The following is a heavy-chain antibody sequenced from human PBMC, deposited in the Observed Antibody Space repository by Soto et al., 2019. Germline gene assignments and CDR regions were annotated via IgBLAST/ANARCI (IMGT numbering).Heavy chain of an antibody. D-gene: IGHD5-12*01. V-gene: IGHV6-1*01. CDR3: AKGDNLGPKTGYAFDP. CDR2: TYFRSKWYN. Sequence: PSQTLSLTCAISGDSVSSNTASWNWIRQSPSRGLEWLGRTYFRSKWYNDYAVSVKSRIIISPDTSNNQFSLQLNSVTPEDTAVDFCAKGDNLGPKTGYAFDPWGQGIMVTVYS. J-gene: IGHJ5*02. CDR1: GDSVSSNTAS.